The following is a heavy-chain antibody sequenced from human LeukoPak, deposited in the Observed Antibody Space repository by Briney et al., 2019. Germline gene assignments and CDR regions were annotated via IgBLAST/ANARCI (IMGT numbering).Heavy chain of an antibody. CDR3: ARGTYSSSWSLWYYYGMDV. CDR2: ISSSSGSI. D-gene: IGHD6-13*01. J-gene: IGHJ6*02. V-gene: IGHV3-48*04. Sequence: PGGSLRLSCAASGFTFSSYSMNWVRQAPGKGLEWVSYISSSSGSIYYADSVKGRFTISRDNAKNSLYLQMNSLRAEDTAVYYCARGTYSSSWSLWYYYGMDVWGQGTTVTVSS. CDR1: GFTFSSYS.